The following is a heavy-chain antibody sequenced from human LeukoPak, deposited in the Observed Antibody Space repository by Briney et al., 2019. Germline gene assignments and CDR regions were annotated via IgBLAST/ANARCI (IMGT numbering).Heavy chain of an antibody. CDR3: APSQGDFWSGRPNWFDP. J-gene: IGHJ5*02. Sequence: PSETLSLTCAVYGGSFSGYYWCWIRQPPGKVLEWIGEINHSGSTNYNPSLKSRVTISVDTSKNQFSLKLSSVTAADTAVYYCAPSQGDFWSGRPNWFDPWGQGTLVTVSS. CDR1: GGSFSGYY. D-gene: IGHD3-3*01. CDR2: INHSGST. V-gene: IGHV4-34*01.